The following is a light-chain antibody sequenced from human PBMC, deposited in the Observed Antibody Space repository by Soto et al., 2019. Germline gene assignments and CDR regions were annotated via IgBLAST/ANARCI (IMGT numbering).Light chain of an antibody. V-gene: IGLV1-44*01. J-gene: IGLJ1*01. CDR2: TNN. CDR3: AAWDDRLNGYYV. CDR1: SSNIGRNT. Sequence: QSVLTQPPSASGTPGQRVTISCSGSSSNIGRNTVNWYQQFPGTAPKLLIYTNNQRPSGVPDRFSGSKSGTSASLAISGLQSEDEADYYCAAWDDRLNGYYVFGPRTKLTVL.